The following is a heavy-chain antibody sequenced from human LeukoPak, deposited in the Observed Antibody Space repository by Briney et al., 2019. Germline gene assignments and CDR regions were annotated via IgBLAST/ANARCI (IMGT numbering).Heavy chain of an antibody. CDR1: GFTFSRYW. Sequence: GGSLSLSFAASGFTFSRYWMSWVRQAPGKGLEWVANINEDGSAQYYVDSVKGRFTISRDNTKKSLYLQMNSLRAEDTALYYCASDPLRFRPTSSDGDYWGQGTLVTVSS. V-gene: IGHV3-7*01. CDR3: ASDPLRFRPTSSDGDY. J-gene: IGHJ4*02. D-gene: IGHD1-1*01. CDR2: INEDGSAQ.